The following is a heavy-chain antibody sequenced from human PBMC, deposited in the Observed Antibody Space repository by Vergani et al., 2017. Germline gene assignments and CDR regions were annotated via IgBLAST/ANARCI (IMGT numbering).Heavy chain of an antibody. D-gene: IGHD3-9*01. CDR2: IYRTGRT. J-gene: IGHJ4*02. CDR1: GYSISSGYY. Sequence: QVQLQESGPGLVKPSETLSLTCAVSGYSISSGYYWGWIRQPPGKGLEWIGSIYRTGRTHFKPSLKSRVTISVDTSNSHFSLRLNSLTAADTAVYYCARRSGIVYDIVSGTQCFFDFWGQGTLVTVSS. CDR3: ARRSGIVYDIVSGTQCFFDF. V-gene: IGHV4-38-2*01.